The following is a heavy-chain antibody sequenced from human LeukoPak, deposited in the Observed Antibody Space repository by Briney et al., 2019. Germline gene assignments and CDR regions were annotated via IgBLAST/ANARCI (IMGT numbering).Heavy chain of an antibody. D-gene: IGHD1-26*01. J-gene: IGHJ3*02. CDR3: ARMGVVGVRGDAFDI. CDR1: GYTFTSYG. V-gene: IGHV1-18*01. Sequence: GASVKVSCKASGYTFTSYGISWVRQAPGQGLEWMGWISAYNGNTNYAQKLQGRVTMTTDTSTSTAYMELSSLRSEDTAVYYCARMGVVGVRGDAFDIWGQGTMVTVSS. CDR2: ISAYNGNT.